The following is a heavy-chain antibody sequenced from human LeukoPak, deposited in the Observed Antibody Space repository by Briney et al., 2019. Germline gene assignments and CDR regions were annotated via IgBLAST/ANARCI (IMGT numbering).Heavy chain of an antibody. CDR2: ISGSNSYI. CDR1: GFTFSSYT. Sequence: GGSLRLSCAASGFTFSSYTMHWIRQAPGKGLEWVSSISGSNSYIFYADSVKGRFTVSRDNAKDSLYLQMDSLRAEDTAVYYCARQGVGATDFWGQGSLVTVSS. D-gene: IGHD1-26*01. J-gene: IGHJ4*02. V-gene: IGHV3-21*01. CDR3: ARQGVGATDF.